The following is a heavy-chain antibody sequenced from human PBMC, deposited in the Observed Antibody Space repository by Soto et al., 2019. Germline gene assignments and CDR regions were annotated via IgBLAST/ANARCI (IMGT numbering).Heavy chain of an antibody. CDR2: RYYSRST. CDR1: GDSISISGYY. Sequence: SETLSLTSTISGDSISISGYYWAWIRQPPGKGLEWIESRYYSRSTSNNPSLRGRVTMSVDTPKKQFALILSSVTAADTALYYCVAMLIVGATPYYFEYWDEGNLVTVSS. CDR3: VAMLIVGATPYYFEY. J-gene: IGHJ4*01. V-gene: IGHV4-39*01. D-gene: IGHD1-26*01.